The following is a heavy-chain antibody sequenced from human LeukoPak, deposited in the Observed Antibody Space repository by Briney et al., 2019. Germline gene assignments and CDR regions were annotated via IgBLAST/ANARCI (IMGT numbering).Heavy chain of an antibody. V-gene: IGHV4-59*01. Sequence: PSETLSLTCPVSGGSISSYYWSWIRQPPGKGLEWIGYIYYSGSTNYNPSLKRRVTISVDTSKNQFSLKLSSVTAADTAVYYCARMPPPPTAMDYYYYMDVWGKGTTVTVSS. D-gene: IGHD2-2*01. CDR1: GGSISSYY. CDR3: ARMPPPPTAMDYYYYMDV. J-gene: IGHJ6*03. CDR2: IYYSGST.